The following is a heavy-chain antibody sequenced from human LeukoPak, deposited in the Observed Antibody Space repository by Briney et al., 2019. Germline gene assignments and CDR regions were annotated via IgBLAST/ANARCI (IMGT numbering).Heavy chain of an antibody. CDR1: GFTFSRYN. CDR3: ARDYSSTSGKHAFDI. V-gene: IGHV3-48*04. CDR2: ISGGSTTI. Sequence: GGSLRLSCVASGFTFSRYNMNWVRQAPGKGLEWVSYISGGSTTIYYADSVKGRFTISRDNAKNSLYLHMNSLRVEDTAVYYCARDYSSTSGKHAFDIWGQGTMVTVSS. J-gene: IGHJ3*02. D-gene: IGHD4-11*01.